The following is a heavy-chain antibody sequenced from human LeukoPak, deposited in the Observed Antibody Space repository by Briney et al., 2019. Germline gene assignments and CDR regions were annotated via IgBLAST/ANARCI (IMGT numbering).Heavy chain of an antibody. J-gene: IGHJ6*04. V-gene: IGHV1-18*01. D-gene: IGHD2-8*01. Sequence: ASVKVSCKASGYTFTSYGISWVRQAPGQGLEWMGWISAHNGNTHSAQKLQGRVTMTTDTSTSTAYMELRSLRSDDTAVYYCARRMVYAIVDVWGKGTTVTVSS. CDR3: ARRMVYAIVDV. CDR2: ISAHNGNT. CDR1: GYTFTSYG.